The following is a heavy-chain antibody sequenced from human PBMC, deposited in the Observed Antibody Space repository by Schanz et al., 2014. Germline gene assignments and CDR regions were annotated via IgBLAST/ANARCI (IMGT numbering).Heavy chain of an antibody. CDR2: ISGDHRNT. Sequence: EVQLLESGGGLVQPGGSLRLSCAASGFTFSTHAMSWVRQAPGKGLEWVSSISGDHRNTFYADSVKGRFTISRDNFKGALYLQMSSLRAEDTAVYYCARKMKLGVYGGKGHDSIDIWGQGTMVTVSS. V-gene: IGHV3-23*01. CDR1: GFTFSTHA. J-gene: IGHJ3*02. CDR3: ARKMKLGVYGGKGHDSIDI. D-gene: IGHD4-17*01.